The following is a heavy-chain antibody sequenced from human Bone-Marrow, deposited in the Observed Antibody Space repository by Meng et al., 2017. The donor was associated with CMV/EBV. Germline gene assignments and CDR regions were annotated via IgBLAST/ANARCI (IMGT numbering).Heavy chain of an antibody. CDR2: IIPIFGTT. V-gene: IGHV1-69*05. J-gene: IGHJ3*02. CDR1: GGTLSSYP. D-gene: IGHD3-3*01. CDR3: AREDWSYYDFWSGYSGLDAFDI. Sequence: SVKVSCKASGGTLSSYPISWVRQAPGQGLEWMGGIIPIFGTTNSAQKFQGRVTITTDESTSTAYMELRSLRSDDTAVYYCAREDWSYYDFWSGYSGLDAFDIWGQGTMVTVSS.